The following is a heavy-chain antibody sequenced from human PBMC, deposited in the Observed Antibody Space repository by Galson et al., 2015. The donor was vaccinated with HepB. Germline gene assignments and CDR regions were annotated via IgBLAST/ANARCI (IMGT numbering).Heavy chain of an antibody. CDR2: INPNSGGT. CDR3: ARDLGSSGWPDWYFDL. D-gene: IGHD6-19*01. V-gene: IGHV1-2*02. CDR1: GYTFTGYY. Sequence: SVKVSCKASGYTFTGYYMHWVRQAPGQGLEWMGWINPNSGGTNYAQKFQGRVTMTRDTSISTAYMELSRLRSDDTAVYYCARDLGSSGWPDWYFDLWGRGTLVTVSS. J-gene: IGHJ2*01.